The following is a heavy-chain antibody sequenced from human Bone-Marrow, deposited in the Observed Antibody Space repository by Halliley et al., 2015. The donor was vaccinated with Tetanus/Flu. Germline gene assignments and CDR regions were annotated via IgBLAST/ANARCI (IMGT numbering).Heavy chain of an antibody. V-gene: IGHV4-59*01. CDR2: IYSGSS. D-gene: IGHD3-10*01. CDR3: ARAFRYYGSADS. Sequence: LRLSCSVSGDSISDSYFSWIRQPPGKGLEWIGYIYSGSSSYNPSLKSRVTISADISKNHFSLRLTSVTAADTATYYCARAFRYYGSADSWGQGALVTVSS. CDR1: GDSISDSY. J-gene: IGHJ4*02.